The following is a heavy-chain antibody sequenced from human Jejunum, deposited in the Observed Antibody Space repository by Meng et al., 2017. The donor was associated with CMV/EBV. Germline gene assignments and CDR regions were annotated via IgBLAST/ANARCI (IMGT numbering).Heavy chain of an antibody. V-gene: IGHV3-20*04. CDR1: GFVFNNYY. CDR2: INWNGSST. J-gene: IGHJ4*02. CDR3: ARGATSLDN. Sequence: LSCSASGFVFNNYYMSWVRQAPGKGLEWVASINWNGSSTGYADSVKGRFTISRDSAKNSLYLQMNSLRAEDTAFYYCARGATSLDNWGQGTLVTVSS. D-gene: IGHD1-26*01.